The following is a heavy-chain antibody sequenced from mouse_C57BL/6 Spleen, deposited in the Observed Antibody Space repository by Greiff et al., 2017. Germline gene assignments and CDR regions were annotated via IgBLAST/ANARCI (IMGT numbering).Heavy chain of an antibody. J-gene: IGHJ4*01. D-gene: IGHD6-1*01. CDR3: ARPLEGSYDAMDY. V-gene: IGHV3-6*01. CDR1: GYSITSGYY. Sequence: ESGPGLVKPSQSLSLTCSVTGYSITSGYYWNWIRQFPGNKLEWMGYISYDGSNNYNPSLKNRISITRDTSKNQFFLKLNSVTTEDTATYYCARPLEGSYDAMDYWGQGTSVTVSS. CDR2: ISYDGSN.